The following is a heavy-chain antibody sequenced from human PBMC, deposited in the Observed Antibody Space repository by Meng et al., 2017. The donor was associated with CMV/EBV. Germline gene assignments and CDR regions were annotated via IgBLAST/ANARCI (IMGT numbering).Heavy chain of an antibody. CDR3: ARESGSVGDY. D-gene: IGHD1-26*01. J-gene: IGHJ4*02. CDR2: INPSGGST. CDR1: GYTFTIYY. V-gene: IGHV1-46*01. Sequence: KQPGASVNVSCNASGYTFTIYYMHLGRLAPGQRLELMEIINPSGGSTSYAQKFQGRFTMTRDTSTSTVYMELSSLRSEDTAVYYCARESGSVGDYWGQGTLVTVSS.